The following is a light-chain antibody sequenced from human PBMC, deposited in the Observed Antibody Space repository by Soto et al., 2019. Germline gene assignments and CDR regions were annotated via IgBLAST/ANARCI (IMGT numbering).Light chain of an antibody. Sequence: DIQMTQSPSSVSASVGDRVTITCRASRDLSGWLAWYQQKPGKAPKLLISAASSLQSEVPSRFSGSGSGTDFTLTIRSLQPEDFATYYCQQPISFPITFGQGTRLEIK. J-gene: IGKJ5*01. CDR1: RDLSGW. CDR3: QQPISFPIT. CDR2: AAS. V-gene: IGKV1D-12*01.